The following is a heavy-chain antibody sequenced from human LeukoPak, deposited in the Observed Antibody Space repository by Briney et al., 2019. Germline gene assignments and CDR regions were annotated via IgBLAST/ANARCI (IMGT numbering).Heavy chain of an antibody. CDR3: ARDIIYDGAFDI. Sequence: GGSLRLSCAASGFTLSSYAMSWVRQAPGKGLEWVSSISASGGSTNYADSVKGRFTISRDNSKNTVYLQMNSLRAEDTAVYYCARDIIYDGAFDIWGQGTMVTVSS. CDR2: ISASGGST. D-gene: IGHD3-22*01. J-gene: IGHJ3*02. V-gene: IGHV3-23*01. CDR1: GFTLSSYA.